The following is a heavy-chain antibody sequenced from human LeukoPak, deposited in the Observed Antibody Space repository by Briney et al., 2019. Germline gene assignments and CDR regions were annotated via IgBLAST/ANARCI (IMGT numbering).Heavy chain of an antibody. J-gene: IGHJ4*02. D-gene: IGHD3-22*01. V-gene: IGHV3-20*04. CDR1: GFTVSSNS. CDR3: ARGTHYYDISGYDY. Sequence: PGGSLRLSCTVSGFTVSSNSMSWVRQAPGKGLEWVSGINWKGGSTGYADSVKGRFTISRDNAKNSLYLQMNSLRAEDTAVYYCARGTHYYDISGYDYWGQGTLVIVSS. CDR2: INWKGGST.